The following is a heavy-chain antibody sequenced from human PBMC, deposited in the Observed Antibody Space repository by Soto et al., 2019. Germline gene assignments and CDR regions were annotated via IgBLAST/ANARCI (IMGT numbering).Heavy chain of an antibody. Sequence: GGSLRLSCAASGFTFSSYGMHWVRQAPGKGLEWVAVISYDGSNKYYADSVKGRFTISRDNSKNTLYLQMNSLRAEDTAVYYCAKGLVYYDSSGYYRDGYFDYWGQGTLVTVSS. J-gene: IGHJ4*02. CDR2: ISYDGSNK. D-gene: IGHD3-22*01. V-gene: IGHV3-30*18. CDR3: AKGLVYYDSSGYYRDGYFDY. CDR1: GFTFSSYG.